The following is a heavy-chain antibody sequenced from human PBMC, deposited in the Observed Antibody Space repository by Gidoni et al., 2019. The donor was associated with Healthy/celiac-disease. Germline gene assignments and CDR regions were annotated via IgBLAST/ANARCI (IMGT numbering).Heavy chain of an antibody. V-gene: IGHV2-26*01. Sequence: QVTLKESGPVLVKPTETLTLSCTVSGFSLSNARMGVSWIRQPPGKALEWLAHIFSNDEKSYSTSLKSRLTISKDTSKSQVVLTMTNMDPVDTATYYCARICDDFWSGKYFDLWGRGTLVTVSS. CDR3: ARICDDFWSGKYFDL. CDR1: GFSLSNARMG. CDR2: IFSNDEK. J-gene: IGHJ2*01. D-gene: IGHD3-3*01.